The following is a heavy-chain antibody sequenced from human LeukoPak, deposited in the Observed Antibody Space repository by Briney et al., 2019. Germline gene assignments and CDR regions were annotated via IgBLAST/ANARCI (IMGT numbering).Heavy chain of an antibody. CDR1: GFSVSSNY. CDR2: ISSDGIDK. CDR3: ARDLSGYGGFDI. Sequence: GGSLRLSCAASGFSVSSNYMSWVRQAPGRGLEWVAVISSDGIDKYYPDSVKGRFVISTDNSKITVSLQMNSLRPEDTAVYYCARDLSGYGGFDIWGQGTMVTVSS. J-gene: IGHJ3*02. D-gene: IGHD4/OR15-4a*01. V-gene: IGHV3-30*09.